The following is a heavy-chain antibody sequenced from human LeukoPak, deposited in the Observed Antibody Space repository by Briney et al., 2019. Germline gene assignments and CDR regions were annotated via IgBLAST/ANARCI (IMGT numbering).Heavy chain of an antibody. D-gene: IGHD7-27*01. Sequence: GGSLGLSCAAAGFTFSSYGMHWVRQAPGKGLEWVAVISCDGSNKYYADSVKGRFTISRDNAKNSLYLQMNRLRAADTAVYYCANDNWGSIDYWGQATLVTVSS. J-gene: IGHJ4*02. CDR1: GFTFSSYG. CDR3: ANDNWGSIDY. CDR2: ISCDGSNK. V-gene: IGHV3-30*18.